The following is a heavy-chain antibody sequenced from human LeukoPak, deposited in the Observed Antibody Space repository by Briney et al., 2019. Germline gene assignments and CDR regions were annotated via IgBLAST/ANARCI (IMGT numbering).Heavy chain of an antibody. J-gene: IGHJ5*02. CDR3: VRDHSGWSLDP. D-gene: IGHD6-19*01. V-gene: IGHV3-48*03. CDR2: ISSSGSTI. Sequence: GGSLRLSCAASEFTFSSYEMNWVRQAPGKGLEWVSYISSSGSTIYYADSVKGRFTISRDSAKNSLYLRMNSLRAEDTAVYYCVRDHSGWSLDPWGQGTLVTVSS. CDR1: EFTFSSYE.